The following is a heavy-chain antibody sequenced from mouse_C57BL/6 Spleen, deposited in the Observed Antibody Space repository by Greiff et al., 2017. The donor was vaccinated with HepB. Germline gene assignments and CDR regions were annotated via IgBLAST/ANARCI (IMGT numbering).Heavy chain of an antibody. D-gene: IGHD1-1*01. Sequence: QVHVQQSGAELVKPGASVKMSCKASGYTFTSYWITWVKQRPGQGLEWIGDIYPGSGSTNYNEKFKSKATLTVDTYSSTAYMQLSSLTSEDSAVFYCARSPGYYGNSSAGCAYGGQGTLVTVSA. CDR3: ARSPGYYGNSSAGCAY. CDR1: GYTFTSYW. J-gene: IGHJ3*01. V-gene: IGHV1-55*01. CDR2: IYPGSGST.